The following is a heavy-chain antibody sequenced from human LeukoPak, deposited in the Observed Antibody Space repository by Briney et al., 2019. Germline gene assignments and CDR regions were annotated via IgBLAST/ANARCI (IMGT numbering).Heavy chain of an antibody. Sequence: PSETLSLTCAVYGGSFSGYYWSWIRQPPGKGLEWIGEINHSGSTNYNPSLKSRVTISVDTSKNQFSLKLSSVTAADTAVYYRARGSAGYYDYVWGSYRSLPYFDYWGQGTLVTVSS. D-gene: IGHD3-16*02. CDR1: GGSFSGYY. J-gene: IGHJ4*02. V-gene: IGHV4-34*01. CDR3: ARGSAGYYDYVWGSYRSLPYFDY. CDR2: INHSGST.